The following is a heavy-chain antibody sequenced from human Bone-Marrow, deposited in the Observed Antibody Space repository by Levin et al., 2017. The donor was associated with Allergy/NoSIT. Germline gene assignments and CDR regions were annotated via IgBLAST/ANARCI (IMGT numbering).Heavy chain of an antibody. J-gene: IGHJ6*03. CDR3: ARHRDIVVVVAATHYYYYYMDV. V-gene: IGHV5-51*01. Sequence: ASVKVSCKGSGYSFTSYWIGWVRQMPGKGLEWMGIIYPGDSDTRYSPSFQGQVTISADKSISTAYLQWSSLKASDTAMYYCARHRDIVVVVAATHYYYYYMDVWGKGTTVTVSS. D-gene: IGHD2-15*01. CDR1: GYSFTSYW. CDR2: IYPGDSDT.